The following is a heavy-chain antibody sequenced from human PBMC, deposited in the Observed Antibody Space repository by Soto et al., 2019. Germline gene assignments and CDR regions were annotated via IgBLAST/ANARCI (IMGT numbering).Heavy chain of an antibody. Sequence: SETLSLTCTVSGGSITSAGYSWRWIRQPAGKALEWIGYVYHTGNAYPKPSLKSRVTISLDRSKNQFSLKMTSVTAADTALYYCASRPFYYYGLDVWGQGTTVTVSS. CDR2: VYHTGNA. CDR1: GGSITSAGYS. J-gene: IGHJ6*02. CDR3: ASRPFYYYGLDV. V-gene: IGHV4-30-2*01.